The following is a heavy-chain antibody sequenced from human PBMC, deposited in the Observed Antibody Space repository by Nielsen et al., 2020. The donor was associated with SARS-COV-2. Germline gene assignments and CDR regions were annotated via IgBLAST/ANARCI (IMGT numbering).Heavy chain of an antibody. CDR2: IDADGDT. J-gene: IGHJ4*02. Sequence: GGSLRLSCAASGFTFSSYDMQWVRQATGKVLEWVSGIDADGDTYYSGSVKGRFTISRENAKNSLYLQMNSLRAGDTAVYYCARGWFSGTYYSWGQGTLVTVAS. V-gene: IGHV3-13*04. D-gene: IGHD3-10*01. CDR3: ARGWFSGTYYS. CDR1: GFTFSSYD.